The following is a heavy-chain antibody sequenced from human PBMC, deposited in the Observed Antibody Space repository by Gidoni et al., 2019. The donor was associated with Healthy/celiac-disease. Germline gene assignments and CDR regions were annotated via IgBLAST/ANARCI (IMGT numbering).Heavy chain of an antibody. CDR2: IIPILGIA. J-gene: IGHJ6*03. CDR3: AREPDDYGDYEKVFDDMDV. CDR1: GGTFSSYT. D-gene: IGHD4-17*01. Sequence: QVQLVQSGAEVKKPGSSVKVSCKASGGTFSSYTISWVRQAPGQGLEWMGRIIPILGIANYAQKFQGRVTITADKSTSTAYMELSSLRSEDTAVYYCAREPDDYGDYEKVFDDMDVWGKGTTVTVSS. V-gene: IGHV1-69*08.